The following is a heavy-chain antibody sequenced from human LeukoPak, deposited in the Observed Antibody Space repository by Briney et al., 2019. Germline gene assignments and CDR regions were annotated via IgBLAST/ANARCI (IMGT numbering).Heavy chain of an antibody. CDR3: AREGELPLDY. V-gene: IGHV3-7*01. D-gene: IGHD1-26*01. CDR1: GFSFNSYW. Sequence: GGSLRLSCAASGFSFNSYWMSWIRQAPGKGLEWVACIKQDGSEKYHVDSVKGRFSISRDNAKNSLYLQMNSLRDEDTAVYYCAREGELPLDYWGQGTLVTVSS. CDR2: IKQDGSEK. J-gene: IGHJ4*02.